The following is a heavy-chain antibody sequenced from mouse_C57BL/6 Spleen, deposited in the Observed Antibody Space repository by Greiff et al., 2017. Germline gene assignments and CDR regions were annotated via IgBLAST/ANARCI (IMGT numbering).Heavy chain of an antibody. CDR3: ARSGWLLGAMDY. CDR2: INPNNGGT. Sequence: VQLQQSGPELVKPGASVKISCKASGYTFTDYYMNWVKQSHGKSLEWIGDINPNNGGTSYNQKFKGKATLNVDKSSSTAYMELRSLTSEDSAVYYCARSGWLLGAMDYWGQGTSFTVSS. J-gene: IGHJ4*01. V-gene: IGHV1-26*01. D-gene: IGHD2-3*01. CDR1: GYTFTDYY.